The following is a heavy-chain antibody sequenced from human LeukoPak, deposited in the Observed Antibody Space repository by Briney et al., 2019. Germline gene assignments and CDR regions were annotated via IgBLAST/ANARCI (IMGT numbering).Heavy chain of an antibody. J-gene: IGHJ3*01. Sequence: PGGSLRLSCTASGFTFSSYAINWVRLAPGKGLEWVSSISGSGGSTFYYADYVKGRFTVSRDNSKNTVYLQMNSLRADDTAVYYCSKGGRWDYYDSSHWGQGTMVIVSS. CDR1: GFTFSSYA. V-gene: IGHV3-23*01. CDR3: SKGGRWDYYDSSH. CDR2: ISGSGGST. D-gene: IGHD3-22*01.